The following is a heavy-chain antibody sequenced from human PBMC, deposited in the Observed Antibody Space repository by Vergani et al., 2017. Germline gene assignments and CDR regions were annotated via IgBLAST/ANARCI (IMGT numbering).Heavy chain of an antibody. J-gene: IGHJ2*01. CDR2: IYTSGST. Sequence: QVQLQESGPGLVKPSETLSLTCTVSGGSISSYYWSWVRQPAGKGLEWIGRIYTSGSTNYNPSLKSRVTMSADTSKNQFSLKLSSVTAADTAVYYCARGKVTVAAAFDLWGRGTLVTVSS. D-gene: IGHD6-19*01. CDR3: ARGKVTVAAAFDL. CDR1: GGSISSYY. V-gene: IGHV4-4*07.